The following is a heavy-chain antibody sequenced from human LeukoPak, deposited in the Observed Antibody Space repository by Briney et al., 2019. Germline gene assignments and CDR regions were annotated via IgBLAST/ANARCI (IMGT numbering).Heavy chain of an antibody. CDR1: GGSISSGSYY. D-gene: IGHD3-22*01. V-gene: IGHV4-61*02. CDR2: IYTSGST. J-gene: IGHJ4*02. Sequence: PSQTLSLTCTVSGGSISSGSYYWSWIRQPAGKGLEWIGRIYTSGSTNYNPSLKSRVTISVDTSKNQFSLKLSSVTAADTAVYYCARYYYDSSFAYWGQGTLVTVSS. CDR3: ARYYYDSSFAY.